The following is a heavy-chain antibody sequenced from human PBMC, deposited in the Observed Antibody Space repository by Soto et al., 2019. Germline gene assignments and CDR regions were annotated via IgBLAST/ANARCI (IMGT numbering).Heavy chain of an antibody. CDR2: IYYSGST. CDR1: RGSISSDH. D-gene: IGHD3-10*01. V-gene: IGHV4-59*01. Sequence: PSQTLSVTCTVSRGSISSDHWSWIRQPPGKGREWIGYIYYSGSTKYNPSLKSRVTISVDTSKNRFSLRLSSVTAADTAVYYCARVWGGAFDFWGQGTMVT. CDR3: ARVWGGAFDF. J-gene: IGHJ3*01.